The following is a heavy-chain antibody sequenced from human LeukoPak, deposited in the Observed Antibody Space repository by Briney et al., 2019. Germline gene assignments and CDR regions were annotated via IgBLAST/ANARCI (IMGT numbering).Heavy chain of an antibody. D-gene: IGHD1-26*01. CDR2: ISSSGSTI. Sequence: PGGSLRLSCVASGFTFSYYYMSWLSQAPGKGLEWVSYISSSGSTIYYADSVKGRFTISRDNAKNSLYLQMNSLRVEATAVYYCARVGATSWYWGQGTLVTVSS. CDR3: ARVGATSWY. CDR1: GFTFSYYY. V-gene: IGHV3-11*04. J-gene: IGHJ4*02.